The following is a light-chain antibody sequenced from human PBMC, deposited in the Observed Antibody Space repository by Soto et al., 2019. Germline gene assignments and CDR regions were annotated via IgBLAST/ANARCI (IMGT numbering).Light chain of an antibody. Sequence: SALTQLRSVSGSPGQSVTISCTGTSSDVGGYNYVSWYQQYPGKAPKLIIYEVSNRPSGISNRFSASKSGNAASLTISGLQAEDEADYYCSSYTTSSTYVFGTGTKVTVL. J-gene: IGLJ1*01. CDR3: SSYTTSSTYV. CDR2: EVS. V-gene: IGLV2-14*01. CDR1: SSDVGGYNY.